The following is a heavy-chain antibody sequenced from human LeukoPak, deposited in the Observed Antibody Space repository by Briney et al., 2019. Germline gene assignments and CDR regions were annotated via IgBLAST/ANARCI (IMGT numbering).Heavy chain of an antibody. Sequence: GGSLRLSCAASGFTFSSTSMSWVRQAPGKGLEWVAVTVGGGDGTYYADSVKGRFTISRDNSNNTLYLQMNSLRAEDTAVYYCAKGSYYYDSSGYHYYFDYWGQGTLVTVSS. D-gene: IGHD3-22*01. CDR3: AKGSYYYDSSGYHYYFDY. CDR2: TVGGGDGT. V-gene: IGHV3-23*01. J-gene: IGHJ4*02. CDR1: GFTFSSTS.